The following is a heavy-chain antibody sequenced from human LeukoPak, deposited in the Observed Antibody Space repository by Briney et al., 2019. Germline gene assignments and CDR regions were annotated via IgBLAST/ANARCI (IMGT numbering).Heavy chain of an antibody. CDR2: INADNGNT. J-gene: IGHJ4*02. CDR1: GYTFINYA. Sequence: GASVKVSCKASGYTFINYAIHWVRRAPGQRLEWMGWINADNGNTKYSQQFQGRVTITRDTSASTAYMELSSLRSEDTAVYYCARGPASNDWPLDYWGQGTLVTVSA. D-gene: IGHD3-9*01. CDR3: ARGPASNDWPLDY. V-gene: IGHV1-3*01.